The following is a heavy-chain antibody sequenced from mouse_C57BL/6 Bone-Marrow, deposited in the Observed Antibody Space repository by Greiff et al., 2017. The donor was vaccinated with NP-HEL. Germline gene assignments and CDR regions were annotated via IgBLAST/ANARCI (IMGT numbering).Heavy chain of an antibody. D-gene: IGHD2-4*01. J-gene: IGHJ4*01. V-gene: IGHV1-82*01. CDR2: IYPGDGDT. CDR3: ARLEYDYDEYYAMDY. CDR1: GYAFSSSW. Sequence: VQLQQSGPELVKPGASVKISCKASGYAFSSSWMNWVKQRPGKGLEWIGRIYPGDGDTNYNGKFKGKATLTADKSSSTAYMQLSSLTSEDSAVYFCARLEYDYDEYYAMDYWGQGTSVTVSS.